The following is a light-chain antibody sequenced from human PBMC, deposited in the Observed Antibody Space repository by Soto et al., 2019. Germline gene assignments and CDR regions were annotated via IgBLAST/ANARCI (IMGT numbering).Light chain of an antibody. CDR2: SNS. V-gene: IGLV1-47*02. J-gene: IGLJ2*01. Sequence: QSVLTQPPSASGTPGQRVTISCSGSSSNIGSNYVYWYQQLPGTVPQLLIYSNSEGPSGVPDRFSGSKSGTSASLAISGLRSEDEADYYCAAWDDSLSGVVFGGGTKLTVL. CDR3: AAWDDSLSGVV. CDR1: SSNIGSNY.